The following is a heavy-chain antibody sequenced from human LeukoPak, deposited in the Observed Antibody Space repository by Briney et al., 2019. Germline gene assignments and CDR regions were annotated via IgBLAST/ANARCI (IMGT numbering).Heavy chain of an antibody. CDR3: ARVRPTAMAAFDY. CDR1: GFTFSSYW. V-gene: IGHV3-7*01. D-gene: IGHD5-18*01. CDR2: IKKDGSEK. J-gene: IGHJ4*02. Sequence: GGSLRLSCAASGFTFSSYWMSWVRQAPGKGLEWVANIKKDGSEKYYVDSVKGRFTISRDNAKNSLYLQMNSLRAEDTAVYYCARVRPTAMAAFDYWGQGTLVTVSS.